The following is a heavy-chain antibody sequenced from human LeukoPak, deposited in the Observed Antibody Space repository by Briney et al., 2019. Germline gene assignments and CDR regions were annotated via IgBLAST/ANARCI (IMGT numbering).Heavy chain of an antibody. J-gene: IGHJ4*02. Sequence: ASVKVSCKASGYTFTRYYMHWVRQAPGQGLEWMGWINPNSGGTNYAQKFQGRVTMTRDTSISTAYMELSRLRSDDTAVYYCARVEVRTTYYYDSSGYYIYYFDYWGQGTLVTVSS. CDR3: ARVEVRTTYYYDSSGYYIYYFDY. D-gene: IGHD3-22*01. CDR1: GYTFTRYY. CDR2: INPNSGGT. V-gene: IGHV1-2*02.